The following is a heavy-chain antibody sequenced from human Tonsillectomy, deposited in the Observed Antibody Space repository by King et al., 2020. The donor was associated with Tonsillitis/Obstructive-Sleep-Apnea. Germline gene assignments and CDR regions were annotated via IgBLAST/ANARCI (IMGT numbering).Heavy chain of an antibody. J-gene: IGHJ5*02. CDR3: GKAQWISTSCYH. CDR2: ISGSGGST. Sequence: VQLVESGGGLVQPGGSLRLSCAASGFTFSSYAMSWVRQAPGKGLEWVSAISGSGGSTFYADSVKGRFTISRDNSKNTLYLQMNSLRAEDTAVYYCGKAQWISTSCYHWGQGSLVTVSS. V-gene: IGHV3-23*04. D-gene: IGHD2-2*01. CDR1: GFTFSSYA.